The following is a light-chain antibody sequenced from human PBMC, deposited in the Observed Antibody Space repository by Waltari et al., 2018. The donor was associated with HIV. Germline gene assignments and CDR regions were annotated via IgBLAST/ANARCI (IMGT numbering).Light chain of an antibody. CDR3: SSSAGTNDFFVL. CDR1: NSDIVNSEY. CDR2: EVN. V-gene: IGLV2-8*01. J-gene: IGLJ2*01. Sequence: QSALTQPPSASGSPGQSVTISCSGTNSDIVNSEYVAWYQQHPGKPPKLIISEVNKRPAGVPNRFSDSKSCNTAPLTVSGLQAEDEADYYCSSSAGTNDFFVLFGGGTKLTVL.